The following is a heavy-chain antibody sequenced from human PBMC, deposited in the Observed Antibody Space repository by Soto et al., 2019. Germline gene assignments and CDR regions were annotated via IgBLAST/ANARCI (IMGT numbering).Heavy chain of an antibody. V-gene: IGHV4-30-4*01. CDR3: ARNPAVTISNYYTMDV. Sequence: PSETLSLTCTVSGGSISSGDYFWSWIRQPPGKGLEWIGYIYYTGSTYYTPSLRSRVTIEVDTSKDQFSLSLTSVTAADTAIYYCARNPAVTISNYYTMDVWGKGTTVTVSS. CDR2: IYYTGST. CDR1: GGSISSGDYF. J-gene: IGHJ6*04. D-gene: IGHD4-4*01.